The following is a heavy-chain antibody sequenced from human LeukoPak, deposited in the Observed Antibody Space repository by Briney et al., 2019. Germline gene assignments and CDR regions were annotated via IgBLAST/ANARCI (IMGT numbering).Heavy chain of an antibody. Sequence: ASVKVSCKASGGTFSSYAISWVRQAPGQGLEWMGGIIPIFGTANYAQKFQGRATITADESTSTAYMELSSLRSEDTAVYYCARSYYDILGTDYGMDVWGQGTTVTVSS. J-gene: IGHJ6*02. D-gene: IGHD3-9*01. CDR2: IIPIFGTA. V-gene: IGHV1-69*13. CDR1: GGTFSSYA. CDR3: ARSYYDILGTDYGMDV.